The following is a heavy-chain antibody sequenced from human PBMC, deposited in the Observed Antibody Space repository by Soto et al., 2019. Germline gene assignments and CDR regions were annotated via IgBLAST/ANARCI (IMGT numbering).Heavy chain of an antibody. Sequence: PXETLYLTCAVSGCSISSGGYSWSWIRQPPGKGLEWIGYIYHSGSTYYNPSLKSRVTISVDRSKNQFSLKLSSVTAADTAVYYCARGSSTSPLDSWGQGTLVTVSS. J-gene: IGHJ4*02. V-gene: IGHV4-30-2*01. D-gene: IGHD2-2*01. CDR1: GCSISSGGYS. CDR2: IYHSGST. CDR3: ARGSSTSPLDS.